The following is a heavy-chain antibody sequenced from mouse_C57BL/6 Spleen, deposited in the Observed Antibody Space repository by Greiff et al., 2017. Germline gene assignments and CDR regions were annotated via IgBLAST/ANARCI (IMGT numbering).Heavy chain of an antibody. CDR3: ARGGYYWFAY. V-gene: IGHV1-26*01. Sequence: EVQLQQSGPELVQPGASVKISCKASGYTFTDYYMNWVKQSHGKSLEWIGDINPNNGGTSYNQKFKGKATLTVDKSSSTAYMELRSLTSEDSAVYYCARGGYYWFAYWGQGTLVTVSA. CDR2: INPNNGGT. CDR1: GYTFTDYY. D-gene: IGHD2-3*01. J-gene: IGHJ3*01.